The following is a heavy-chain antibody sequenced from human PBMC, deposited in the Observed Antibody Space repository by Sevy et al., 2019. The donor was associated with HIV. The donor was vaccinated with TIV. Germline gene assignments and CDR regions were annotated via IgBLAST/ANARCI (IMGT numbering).Heavy chain of an antibody. CDR1: GGTFSSYA. J-gene: IGHJ4*02. CDR3: AGAYYYDSSGYYYYY. CDR2: IIPIFGTA. V-gene: IGHV1-69*06. D-gene: IGHD3-22*01. Sequence: ASVKVSCKASGGTFSSYAISWVRQAPGQGLEWMGGIIPIFGTANYAQKFQGRVTITADKSTSTAYMELSSLRSEDTAVYYCAGAYYYDSSGYYYYYWGQGALVTVSS.